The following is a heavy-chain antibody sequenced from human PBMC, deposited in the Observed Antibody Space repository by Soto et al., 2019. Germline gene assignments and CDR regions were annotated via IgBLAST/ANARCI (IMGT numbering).Heavy chain of an antibody. V-gene: IGHV1-18*01. CDR3: ASDEHAYCSGNNCEHYFDY. Sequence: QVQLVQSGAEVKKPGASVKVSCKTSGYTFTTYGVSWVRQAPGLGLEWMGWISGYNGNTNSAPKFQGRVSMTTDTSTSTAYMELRSLRTDDTAVYYCASDEHAYCSGNNCEHYFDYWGQGTLVTVSS. J-gene: IGHJ4*02. CDR2: ISGYNGNT. D-gene: IGHD2-15*01. CDR1: GYTFTTYG.